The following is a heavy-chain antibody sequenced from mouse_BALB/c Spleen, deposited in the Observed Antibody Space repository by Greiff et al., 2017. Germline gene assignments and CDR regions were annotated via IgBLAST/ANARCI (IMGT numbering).Heavy chain of an antibody. CDR2: ISSGGST. D-gene: IGHD2-3*01. V-gene: IGHV5-6-5*01. Sequence: EVKLMESGGGLVKPGGSLKLSCAASGFTFSSYAMSWVRQTPEKRLEWVASISSGGSTYYPDSVKGRFTLSRDNARNILYLQMSSLRSEDTAMYDWARGDGYLKNYCDYWGQGTTLTVSS. CDR1: GFTFSSYA. CDR3: ARGDGYLKNYCDY. J-gene: IGHJ2*01.